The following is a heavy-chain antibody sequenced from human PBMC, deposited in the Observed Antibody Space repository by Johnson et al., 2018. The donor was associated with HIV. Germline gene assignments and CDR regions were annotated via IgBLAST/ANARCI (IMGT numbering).Heavy chain of an antibody. CDR1: GFTFSRYA. D-gene: IGHD3-22*01. Sequence: QVQLVESGGGVVQPGRSLRLSCAASGFTFSRYAMHWVRRAPGKGLEWVTIISYDGSNKYYADSVKGRFTISRDSSKNTLYLQMNSLRAEDTAVYFCARGARRNYYDSSGGWSLIADDAFDIWGHGTMVTVSS. J-gene: IGHJ3*02. CDR3: ARGARRNYYDSSGGWSLIADDAFDI. V-gene: IGHV3-30-3*01. CDR2: ISYDGSNK.